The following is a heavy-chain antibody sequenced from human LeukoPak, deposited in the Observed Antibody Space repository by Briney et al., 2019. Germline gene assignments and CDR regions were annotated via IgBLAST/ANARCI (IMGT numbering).Heavy chain of an antibody. V-gene: IGHV5-10-1*01. CDR3: ARQLDYYDKRDY. J-gene: IGHJ4*02. CDR2: IDPSDSYS. CDR1: GYSFTNYG. Sequence: GKALKISCKGSGYSFTNYGISWVRQMPGKGLEWMGRIDPSDSYSNYGPSFQGHVTISADRSIITAYLQWRSLKASDTAMYYCARQLDYYDKRDYWGQGTLVTVAS. D-gene: IGHD3-22*01.